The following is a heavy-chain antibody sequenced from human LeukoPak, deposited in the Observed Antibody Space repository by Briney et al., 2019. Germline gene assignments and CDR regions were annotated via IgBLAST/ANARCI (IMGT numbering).Heavy chain of an antibody. V-gene: IGHV3-7*03. CDR1: GFTFSNYW. D-gene: IGHD3-10*01. CDR2: IKEDGSDK. Sequence: EGSLRLSCAASGFTFSNYWMSWVRQAPGKGLEWVANIKEDGSDKHYVDSVKGRFTISRDNAKNSLYLQMNSLRVEDAAVYYCARTIRGYWGQGTLVTVSS. J-gene: IGHJ4*02. CDR3: ARTIRGY.